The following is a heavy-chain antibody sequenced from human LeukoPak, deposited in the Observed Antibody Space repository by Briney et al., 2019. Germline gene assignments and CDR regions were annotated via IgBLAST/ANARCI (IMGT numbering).Heavy chain of an antibody. D-gene: IGHD1-1*01. Sequence: GGSLRLSCAASGFTVTTNYMTRVRQAPGKGLEWVSTIYAKGDTKFADSVKGRFSTSRDTAKNTLYLQMNSLTAEDTAVYYCARDGVNGWDALNILGQGTLVTVSS. V-gene: IGHV3-66*01. CDR1: GFTVTTNY. CDR2: IYAKGDT. CDR3: ARDGVNGWDALNI. J-gene: IGHJ3*02.